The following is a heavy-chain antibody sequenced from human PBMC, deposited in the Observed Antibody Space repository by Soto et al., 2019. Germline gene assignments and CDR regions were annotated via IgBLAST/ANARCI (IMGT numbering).Heavy chain of an antibody. CDR1: GFTFNTYA. CDR2: ISGSGFRT. Sequence: QPGGSLRLSCAASGFTFNTYAMSWVRQAPGQGREWVAAISGSGFRTYYADSVKGRFSISSHSSKNTLFLQMNSLRADDTAVYFCPTFTFGLPFDPWGQGTTVPVSS. J-gene: IGHJ6*01. D-gene: IGHD3-16*01. CDR3: PTFTFGLPFDP. V-gene: IGHV3-23*01.